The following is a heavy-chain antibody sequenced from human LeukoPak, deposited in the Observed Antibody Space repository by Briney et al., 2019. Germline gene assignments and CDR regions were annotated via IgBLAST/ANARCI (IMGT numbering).Heavy chain of an antibody. J-gene: IGHJ4*02. CDR3: ARRQAGATDY. Sequence: GESLKISCKGSGYSFTSYWIGWVRQMPGKGLQWMGIIHPGDSDIRYSPSFQGQVTISADKSISTAYLQWSNLKASDTAMYYCARRQAGATDYRGQGTLVTVSS. CDR2: IHPGDSDI. CDR1: GYSFTSYW. V-gene: IGHV5-51*01. D-gene: IGHD1-26*01.